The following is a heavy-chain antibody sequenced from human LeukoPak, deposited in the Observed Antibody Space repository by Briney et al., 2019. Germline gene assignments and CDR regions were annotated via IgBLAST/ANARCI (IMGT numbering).Heavy chain of an antibody. CDR3: ASTYYYASGTYHRPFDY. V-gene: IGHV4-59*01. J-gene: IGHJ4*02. CDR1: GVSIRSYY. Sequence: SETLFLTCTVSGVSIRSYYWSWIRQPPGKGLEWIGYSYYSGSANYNPSLKSRVTISVDTSKNQFSLKLTSVTAADTAVYYCASTYYYASGTYHRPFDYWGQGTLVTVSS. D-gene: IGHD3-10*01. CDR2: SYYSGSA.